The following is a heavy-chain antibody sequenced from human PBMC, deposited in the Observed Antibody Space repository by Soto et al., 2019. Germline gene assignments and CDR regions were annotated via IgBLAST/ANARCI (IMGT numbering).Heavy chain of an antibody. CDR3: ASPSPFIAAAGTDAFDI. CDR2: IWYDGSNK. V-gene: IGHV3-33*01. D-gene: IGHD6-13*01. Sequence: PGGSLRLSCAASGFTFSSYGMHWVRQAPGKGLEWVAVIWYDGSNKYYADSVKGRFTISRDNSKNTLYLQMNSLRAEDTAVYYCASPSPFIAAAGTDAFDIWGQGTMVTVSS. J-gene: IGHJ3*02. CDR1: GFTFSSYG.